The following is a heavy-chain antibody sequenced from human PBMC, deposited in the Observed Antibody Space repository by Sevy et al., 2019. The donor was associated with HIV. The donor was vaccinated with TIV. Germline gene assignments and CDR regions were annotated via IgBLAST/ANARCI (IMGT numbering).Heavy chain of an antibody. D-gene: IGHD6-6*01. J-gene: IGHJ4*02. CDR1: GGSISSYY. Sequence: SETLSLTCTVSGGSISSYYWSWIRQPPGKGLEWIGYIFYSGNTYYNPSLKRRVTISVDTSKNQFSLKLTSVTAADTAVYYCATISQQLVGFFDYWGPGTLVTVSS. CDR2: IFYSGNT. CDR3: ATISQQLVGFFDY. V-gene: IGHV4-59*01.